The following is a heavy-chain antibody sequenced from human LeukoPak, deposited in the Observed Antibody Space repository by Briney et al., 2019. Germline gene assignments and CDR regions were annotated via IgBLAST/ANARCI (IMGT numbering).Heavy chain of an antibody. J-gene: IGHJ5*02. CDR3: ARDLIGYCSGGSCAPGLDP. Sequence: ASVKVSCKASGYTFTSYGISWVRQAPGQGLEWMGWISAYNGNTHYAQKLQGRVTMTTDTSTSTVYMELRSLRSDDTAVYYCARDLIGYCSGGSCAPGLDPWGQGTLVTVSS. D-gene: IGHD2-15*01. CDR2: ISAYNGNT. CDR1: GYTFTSYG. V-gene: IGHV1-18*01.